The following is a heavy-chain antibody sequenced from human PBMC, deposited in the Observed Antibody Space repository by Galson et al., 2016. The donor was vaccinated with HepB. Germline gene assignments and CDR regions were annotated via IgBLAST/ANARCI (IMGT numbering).Heavy chain of an antibody. J-gene: IGHJ4*02. Sequence: PALVKPTQTLTLTCTFSGFSLSSSGVGVGWIRQSPGKALEWLAHIYWDGDERYSPSLKSRLTITKDTSKNQVVLTLTNMDPVYTATYYGAHRRTSADYGSGKDHYFDYWGQGTLVTVSS. CDR2: IYWDGDE. D-gene: IGHD3-10*01. V-gene: IGHV2-5*02. CDR3: AHRRTSADYGSGKDHYFDY. CDR1: GFSLSSSGVG.